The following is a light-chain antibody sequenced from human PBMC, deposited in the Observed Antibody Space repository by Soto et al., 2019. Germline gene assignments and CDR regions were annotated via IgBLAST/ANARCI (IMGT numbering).Light chain of an antibody. Sequence: QSALTQPASVSGSPGQSITISCTGTSSDVGGFNYVSWYQHHPGKAPKLMIYDVSNRPSGVSDRFSGSKSGNTASLTISGLQAEDGAYYYCSSYASTTLLVFGGGTKLTVL. J-gene: IGLJ2*01. CDR2: DVS. CDR1: SSDVGGFNY. V-gene: IGLV2-14*03. CDR3: SSYASTTLLV.